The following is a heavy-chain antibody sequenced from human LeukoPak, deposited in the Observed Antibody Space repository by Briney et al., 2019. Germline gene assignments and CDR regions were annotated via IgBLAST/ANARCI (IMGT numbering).Heavy chain of an antibody. D-gene: IGHD4-17*01. J-gene: IGHJ4*02. CDR3: AKGRTRGDYGDQGDY. CDR1: GFTFSSYA. Sequence: PGGSLRLSCAASGFTFSSYAMHWVRQAPDKGLEWVAFIRYDGSNQYYADSVKGRFTISRDNSKNMLYLQMNSLRPEDTAVYYCAKGRTRGDYGDQGDYWGQGTLVTVSS. V-gene: IGHV3-30*02. CDR2: IRYDGSNQ.